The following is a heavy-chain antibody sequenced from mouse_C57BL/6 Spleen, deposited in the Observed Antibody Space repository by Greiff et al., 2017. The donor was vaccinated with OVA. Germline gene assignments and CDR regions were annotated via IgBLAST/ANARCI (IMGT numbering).Heavy chain of an antibody. J-gene: IGHJ4*01. Sequence: EVKLMESGPGLVKPSQSLSLTCSVTGYSITSGYYWNWIRQFPGNKLEWMGYMSYDGSNNYNPSLKNRISITRDTSKNQFFLKLNSVTTEDTATYYCAREITTVVEMDYWGQGTSVTVSS. D-gene: IGHD1-1*01. CDR2: MSYDGSN. CDR1: GYSITSGYY. CDR3: AREITTVVEMDY. V-gene: IGHV3-6*01.